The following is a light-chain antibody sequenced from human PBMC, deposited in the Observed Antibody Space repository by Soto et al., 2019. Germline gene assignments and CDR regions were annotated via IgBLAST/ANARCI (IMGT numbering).Light chain of an antibody. V-gene: IGKV1-17*01. CDR2: GSS. CDR3: LQHNVFPRT. CDR1: QAIRND. Sequence: DIQMTQSPSSLSASVGDRVTITCRASQAIRNDLAWYQQIPGRAPKRLIYGSSSLQSGVPSRFSGSGSGTEFTLTISSLQPEDSATYYCLQHNVFPRTFGQGTKVEIK. J-gene: IGKJ1*01.